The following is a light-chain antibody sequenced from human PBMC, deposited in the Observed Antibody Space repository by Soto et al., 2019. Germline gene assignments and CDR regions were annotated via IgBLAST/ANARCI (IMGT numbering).Light chain of an antibody. V-gene: IGLV2-14*01. Sequence: QSALTQPASVSGSPGQSITISCTGTSSDVGGYNYVSWYQQHPGKAPKLMIYEVSNRPSGVSNRFSGSKSGTSASLAITGLRAEDEADYYCQSFDINVLALIFGVGTKLTVL. J-gene: IGLJ2*01. CDR2: EVS. CDR1: SSDVGGYNY. CDR3: QSFDINVLALI.